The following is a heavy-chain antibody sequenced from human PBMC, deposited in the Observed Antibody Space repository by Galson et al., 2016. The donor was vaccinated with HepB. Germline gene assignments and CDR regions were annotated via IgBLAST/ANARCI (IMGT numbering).Heavy chain of an antibody. CDR2: ISAYNGNT. V-gene: IGHV1-18*04. J-gene: IGHJ5*02. CDR3: ARDRGNMVRGVIGCFDP. D-gene: IGHD3-10*01. CDR1: GYTFSSYG. Sequence: SVKVSCKASGYTFSSYGVTWVRQAPGQGLEWMGWISAYNGNTNYAQKFRGRVILTTDKSTSTAYMELRTLRSADTAVYYCARDRGNMVRGVIGCFDPWGQGTLVTVSS.